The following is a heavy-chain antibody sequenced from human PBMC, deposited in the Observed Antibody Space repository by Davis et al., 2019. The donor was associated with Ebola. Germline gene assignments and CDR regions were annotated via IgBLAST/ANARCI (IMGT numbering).Heavy chain of an antibody. CDR2: ISWNSVAI. D-gene: IGHD3-10*01. J-gene: IGHJ6*02. Sequence: SLKISCAASGFNFHDSAMHWVRQAPGKGLEWVAGISWNSVAIGYADSVKGRFTISRDNAKNFLYLQMNSLRVEDTALYYCGKDVQAGGLDVWGQGTTVTVSS. CDR1: GFNFHDSA. CDR3: GKDVQAGGLDV. V-gene: IGHV3-9*01.